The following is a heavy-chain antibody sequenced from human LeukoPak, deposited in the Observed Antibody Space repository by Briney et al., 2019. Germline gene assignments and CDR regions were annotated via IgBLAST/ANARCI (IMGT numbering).Heavy chain of an antibody. CDR3: AREAHYDFWSGYPADYYYYMDV. Sequence: GGSLRLSCAASGFTFSSYSLNWVRQAPGKGLEWVSSISSSSSYIYYADSVKGRFTISRDNAKNSLYLQMNSLRAEDTAVYYCAREAHYDFWSGYPADYYYYMDVWGKGPRSPSP. CDR2: ISSSSSYI. D-gene: IGHD3-3*01. V-gene: IGHV3-21*01. J-gene: IGHJ6*03. CDR1: GFTFSSYS.